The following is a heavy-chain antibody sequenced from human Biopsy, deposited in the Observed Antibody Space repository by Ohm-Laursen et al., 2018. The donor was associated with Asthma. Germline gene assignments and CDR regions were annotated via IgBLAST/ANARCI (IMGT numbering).Heavy chain of an antibody. V-gene: IGHV1-69*01. D-gene: IGHD5-12*01. Sequence: SSVKVSCNASGDSFSNYAISWVRQAPGQGLEWMGGLIPVLGTPDHAQMFEGRVTITADESTSTAYMELSSLSSEDTAVYYCARGYSGSDRIVYYYSGLEVWGQGTTVTVSS. J-gene: IGHJ6*02. CDR1: GDSFSNYA. CDR3: ARGYSGSDRIVYYYSGLEV. CDR2: LIPVLGTP.